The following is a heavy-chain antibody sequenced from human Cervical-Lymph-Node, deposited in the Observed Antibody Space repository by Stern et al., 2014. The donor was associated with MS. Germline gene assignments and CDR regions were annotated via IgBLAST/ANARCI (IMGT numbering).Heavy chain of an antibody. J-gene: IGHJ4*02. CDR1: GYTFTDYY. V-gene: IGHV1-46*01. CDR3: ARGLAVARSRGYFDY. CDR2: INPNSGSA. Sequence: QVQLVQSGAEVKKPGASVKVSCKASGYTFTDYYMHWVRQAPGQGLEWMGIINPNSGSANYSQKFQGRVTMTRDTSTSSVYVELSSLRSEDTAVYYCARGLAVARSRGYFDYWGQGTLVTVSP. D-gene: IGHD6-19*01.